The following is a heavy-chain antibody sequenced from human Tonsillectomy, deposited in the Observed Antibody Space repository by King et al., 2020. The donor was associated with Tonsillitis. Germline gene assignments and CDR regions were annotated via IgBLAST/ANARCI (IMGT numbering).Heavy chain of an antibody. V-gene: IGHV1-46*01. CDR1: GYTFTSYY. D-gene: IGHD3-10*01. Sequence: VQLVESGAEVKKPGASVKVSCKASGYTFTSYYIHWVRQAPGQELEWMGIIDPSGGTTSYPQRFQGRVTMTRDTSTSTVYMDLSSLRSEDTAVYYCARWTDGERAFDIWGPGTMVTVSS. CDR2: IDPSGGTT. J-gene: IGHJ3*02. CDR3: ARWTDGERAFDI.